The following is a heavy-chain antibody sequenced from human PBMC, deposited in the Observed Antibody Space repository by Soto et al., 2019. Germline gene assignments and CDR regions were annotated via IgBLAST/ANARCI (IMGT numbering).Heavy chain of an antibody. Sequence: ASVKVSCKASGGTFSSYTISWVRQAPGQGLEWMGRIIPILGIANYAQKFQGRVTITADKSTSTAYMELSSLRSEDTAVYYCAREYSSFNFDYWGQGTLGTVSS. CDR2: IIPILGIA. D-gene: IGHD6-6*01. CDR3: AREYSSFNFDY. CDR1: GGTFSSYT. J-gene: IGHJ4*02. V-gene: IGHV1-69*04.